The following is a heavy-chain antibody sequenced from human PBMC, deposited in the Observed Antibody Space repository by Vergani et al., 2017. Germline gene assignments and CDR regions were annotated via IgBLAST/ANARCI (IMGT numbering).Heavy chain of an antibody. CDR3: ARHLAYCGGDCYPYYYGMDV. CDR1: GASISSSSYY. Sequence: QLQLQESGPGLVKPSETLSLTCTVSGASISSSSYYWGWIRQPPGKGLEGIGSIYYSGSTYYNPSLKSRVTISVDTSKNQFSLKLSSVTAADTAVYYCARHLAYCGGDCYPYYYGMDVWGQGTTVTVSS. D-gene: IGHD2-21*02. CDR2: IYYSGST. V-gene: IGHV4-39*01. J-gene: IGHJ6*02.